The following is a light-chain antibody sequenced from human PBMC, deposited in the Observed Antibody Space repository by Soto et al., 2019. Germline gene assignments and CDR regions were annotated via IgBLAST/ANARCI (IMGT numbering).Light chain of an antibody. Sequence: IQMTQSPSTLSASVGDRVTVTCRASQSVGPSLAWYQQKPGKAPNLLIYGASILETGVPSRFSGSGSGTDFTLTITSLQPDDSATYYCQHYKSFQLTFGPGTKVEIK. J-gene: IGKJ3*01. CDR1: QSVGPS. CDR2: GAS. CDR3: QHYKSFQLT. V-gene: IGKV1-5*01.